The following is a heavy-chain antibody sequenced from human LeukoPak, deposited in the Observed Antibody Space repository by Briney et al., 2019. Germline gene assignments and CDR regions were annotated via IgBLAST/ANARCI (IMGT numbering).Heavy chain of an antibody. CDR1: GGSVSSGSYF. J-gene: IGHJ4*02. CDR3: ARGTAKYSSSSSYFDY. CDR2: IQNSGSS. Sequence: PSETLSLSCTVSGGSVSSGSYFWTWLRQPPGKGLEWIGYIQNSGSSNYNPSLESRVTISVDTSKDQFSLKLSSVTAADTAIYYCARGTAKYSSSSSYFDYWGQGTLVTVSS. V-gene: IGHV4-61*01. D-gene: IGHD6-6*01.